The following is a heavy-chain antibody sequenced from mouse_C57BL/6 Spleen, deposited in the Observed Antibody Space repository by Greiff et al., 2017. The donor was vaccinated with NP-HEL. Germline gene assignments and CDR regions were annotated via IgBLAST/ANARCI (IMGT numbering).Heavy chain of an antibody. J-gene: IGHJ4*01. CDR1: GYAFTNYL. V-gene: IGHV1-54*01. Sequence: QVQLQQSGAELVRPGTSVKVSCKASGYAFTNYLIEWVKQRPGQGLEWIGVINPGSGGTNYNEKFKGKATLTADKSSSTAYMQLSSLTSEDSAVYFCARRGYGNYGYAMDYWGQGTSVTVSS. D-gene: IGHD2-1*01. CDR2: INPGSGGT. CDR3: ARRGYGNYGYAMDY.